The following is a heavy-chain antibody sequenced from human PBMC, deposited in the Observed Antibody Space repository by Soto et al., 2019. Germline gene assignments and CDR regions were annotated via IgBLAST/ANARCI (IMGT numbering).Heavy chain of an antibody. Sequence: GGSLRLSCAASGFTFSSYAMHWVRQAPGKGLEWVAVISYDGSNKYYADSVKGRFTISRDNSKNTLYLQMNSLRAEDTAVYYCARVITFGGVIVTPYYYYGMDVWGQGTTVTVSS. D-gene: IGHD3-16*02. CDR3: ARVITFGGVIVTPYYYYGMDV. CDR1: GFTFSSYA. CDR2: ISYDGSNK. J-gene: IGHJ6*02. V-gene: IGHV3-30-3*01.